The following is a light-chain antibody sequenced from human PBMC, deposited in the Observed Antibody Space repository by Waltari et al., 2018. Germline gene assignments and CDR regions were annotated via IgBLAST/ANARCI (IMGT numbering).Light chain of an antibody. CDR1: QNIRND. CDR3: QHTYRAPLT. J-gene: IGKJ4*01. CDR2: TAS. V-gene: IGKV1-39*01. Sequence: DIQLTQSPSSLSASVGDRVTITCRASQNIRNDLNWYQQKPGKAPKILIYTASTLQSGVPSRFSGIGSGSDFTLTINGLQPEDFATYYCQHTYRAPLTFGGGTMVEIE.